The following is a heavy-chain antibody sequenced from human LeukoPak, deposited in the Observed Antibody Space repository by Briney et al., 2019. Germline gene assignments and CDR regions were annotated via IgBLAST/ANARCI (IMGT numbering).Heavy chain of an antibody. Sequence: SGGSLRLSCAASGFTFSTSAMNWVRQAPGKGLEWVSYISSSSDAIYYADSVKGRFTISRDNAKNSLYLQMNSLRAEDTAVYYCARDPPRRYDYWGQGTLVTVSS. CDR3: ARDPPRRYDY. CDR2: ISSSSDAI. V-gene: IGHV3-48*01. J-gene: IGHJ4*02. CDR1: GFTFSTSA. D-gene: IGHD1-14*01.